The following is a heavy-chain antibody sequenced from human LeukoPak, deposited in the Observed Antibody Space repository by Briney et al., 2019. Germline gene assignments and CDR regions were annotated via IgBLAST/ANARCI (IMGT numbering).Heavy chain of an antibody. J-gene: IGHJ5*02. D-gene: IGHD3-10*01. CDR1: GGSISSSSYY. V-gene: IGHV4-39*01. CDR3: ARGDYYGSNWFDP. CDR2: IYYSGST. Sequence: QSSETLSLTCTVSGGSISSSSYYWGWIRQPPGKGLEWIGSIYYSGSTYYNPSLKSRVTISVDTSKNQFSLKLSCVTAADTAVYYCARGDYYGSNWFDPWGQGTLVTVSS.